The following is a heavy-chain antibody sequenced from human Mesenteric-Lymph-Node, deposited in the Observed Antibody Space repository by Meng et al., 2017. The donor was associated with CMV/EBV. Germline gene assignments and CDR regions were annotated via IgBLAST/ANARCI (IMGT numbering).Heavy chain of an antibody. CDR1: TFSSYY. D-gene: IGHD3-10*01. Sequence: TFSSYYINWVRQAPGQGLEWMGEIIPIFGTTNYAEKFQGRVTITADESTSTAYMELNSLRSEDTAVYYCARLNVVAVRGVITRSLDYWGQGTLVTVSS. CDR3: ARLNVVAVRGVITRSLDY. J-gene: IGHJ4*02. V-gene: IGHV1-69*01. CDR2: IIPIFGTT.